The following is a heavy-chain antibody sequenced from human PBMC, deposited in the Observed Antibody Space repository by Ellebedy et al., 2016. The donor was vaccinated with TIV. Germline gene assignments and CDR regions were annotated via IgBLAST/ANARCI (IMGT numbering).Heavy chain of an antibody. CDR2: FDPEDGET. CDR3: ATNLRPADILTGYSNFDY. D-gene: IGHD3-9*01. CDR1: GYTLTELS. Sequence: ASVKVSCXVSGYTLTELSMHWVRQAPGKGLEWMGGFDPEDGETIYAQKFQGRVTMTEDTSTDTAYMELSSLRSEDTAVYYCATNLRPADILTGYSNFDYWGQGTLVTVSS. J-gene: IGHJ4*02. V-gene: IGHV1-24*01.